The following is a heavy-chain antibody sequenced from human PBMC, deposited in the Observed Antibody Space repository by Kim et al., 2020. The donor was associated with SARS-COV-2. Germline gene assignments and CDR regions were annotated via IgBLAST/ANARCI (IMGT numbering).Heavy chain of an antibody. Sequence: ASVKVSCKASGYTFTSYDINWVRQATGQGLEWMGWMNPNSGNTGYAQKFQGRVTMTRNTSISTAYMELSSLRSEDTAVYYCARRSGDCSSTSCSPYYYYGMDVWGQGTTVTVSS. CDR2: MNPNSGNT. D-gene: IGHD2-2*01. CDR3: ARRSGDCSSTSCSPYYYYGMDV. V-gene: IGHV1-8*01. J-gene: IGHJ6*02. CDR1: GYTFTSYD.